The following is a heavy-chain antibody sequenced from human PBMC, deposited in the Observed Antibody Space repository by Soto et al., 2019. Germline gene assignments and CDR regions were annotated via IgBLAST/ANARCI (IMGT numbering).Heavy chain of an antibody. Sequence: GGSLRLSCAASGFIFNNYAMSWVRQAPGKGLEWVSGISASGSRTVYADSVKGRFTVSRDFSKNTLSLQMDSLRAEDTAAYFCGKDPNGDYVGGFEFWGPGTMVTVSS. CDR2: ISASGSRT. V-gene: IGHV3-23*01. D-gene: IGHD4-17*01. CDR3: GKDPNGDYVGGFEF. CDR1: GFIFNNYA. J-gene: IGHJ3*01.